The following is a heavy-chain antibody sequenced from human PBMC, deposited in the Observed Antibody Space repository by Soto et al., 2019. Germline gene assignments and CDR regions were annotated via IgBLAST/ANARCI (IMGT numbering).Heavy chain of an antibody. Sequence: GESLKISCAASGFTFSSYAMSWVRQAPGKGLEWVSAISGSGGSTYYADSVKGRFTISRDNSKNTLYLQMNSLRAEDTAVYYCAKSPHSSSWCHDYWGQGTLVTVSS. J-gene: IGHJ4*02. D-gene: IGHD6-13*01. CDR3: AKSPHSSSWCHDY. CDR1: GFTFSSYA. CDR2: ISGSGGST. V-gene: IGHV3-23*01.